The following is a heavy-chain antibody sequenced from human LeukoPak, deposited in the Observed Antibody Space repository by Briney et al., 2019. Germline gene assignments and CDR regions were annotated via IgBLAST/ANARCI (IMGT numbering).Heavy chain of an antibody. CDR2: IYTSGST. D-gene: IGHD3-10*01. CDR1: GGSISSSSYY. V-gene: IGHV4-61*02. J-gene: IGHJ3*02. Sequence: SETLSLTCTVSGGSISSSSYYWGWIRQPAGKGLEWIGRIYTSGSTNYNPSLKSRVTISVDTSKNQFSLKLSSVTAADTAVYYCARDNRGFGELKAYAFDIWGQGTMVTASS. CDR3: ARDNRGFGELKAYAFDI.